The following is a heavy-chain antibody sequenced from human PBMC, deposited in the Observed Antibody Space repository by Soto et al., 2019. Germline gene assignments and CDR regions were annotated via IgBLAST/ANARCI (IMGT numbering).Heavy chain of an antibody. CDR2: VSGSGGST. Sequence: EVQLLESGGGLAQPGGSLRLSCAASGFTFSSFAMSWVRQAPGKGLEWVSIVSGSGGSTNYADSVKGRFTISRDNSKDTLYVQMNNVRAEDTAVYYCAKEAGFSSTWADYWGQGTLVTVSS. V-gene: IGHV3-23*01. CDR1: GFTFSSFA. CDR3: AKEAGFSSTWADY. D-gene: IGHD6-13*01. J-gene: IGHJ4*02.